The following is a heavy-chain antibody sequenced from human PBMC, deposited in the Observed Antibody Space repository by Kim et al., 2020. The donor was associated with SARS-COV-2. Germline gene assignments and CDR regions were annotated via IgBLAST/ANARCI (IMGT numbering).Heavy chain of an antibody. D-gene: IGHD3-22*01. V-gene: IGHV4-31*02. CDR3: ARARITMIVVDAFDI. Sequence: PSLKSRGTNSVDTSKNQFSLKLSSVTAADTAVYYCARARITMIVVDAFDIWGQGTMVTVSS. J-gene: IGHJ3*02.